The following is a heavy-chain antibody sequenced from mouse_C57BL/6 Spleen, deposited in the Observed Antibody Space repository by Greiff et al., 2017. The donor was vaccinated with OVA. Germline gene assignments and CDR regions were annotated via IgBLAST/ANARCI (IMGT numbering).Heavy chain of an antibody. J-gene: IGHJ3*01. CDR1: GYSITSGYD. Sequence: EVQVVESGPGMVKPSQSLSLTCTVTGYSITSGYDWHWIRHFPGNKLEWMGYISYSGSTNYNPSLKSRISITHDTSKNHFFLKLNSVTTEDTATYYCARAEYDGYYPFAYWGQGTLVTVSA. CDR2: ISYSGST. CDR3: ARAEYDGYYPFAY. D-gene: IGHD2-3*01. V-gene: IGHV3-1*01.